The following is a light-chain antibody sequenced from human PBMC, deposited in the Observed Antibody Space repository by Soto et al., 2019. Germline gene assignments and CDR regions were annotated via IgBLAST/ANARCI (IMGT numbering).Light chain of an antibody. V-gene: IGLV2-11*01. Sequence: QSVLTQPRSVSGSPGQSVTISYTGTSSDVGGYHSVSWYQQYPDRAPKFIIYDVSKRPSGVPDRFSGSKSGNTASLTISGLQAEDEADYYCCSYAGSYTYVFGTGTKVTVL. J-gene: IGLJ1*01. CDR3: CSYAGSYTYV. CDR2: DVS. CDR1: SSDVGGYHS.